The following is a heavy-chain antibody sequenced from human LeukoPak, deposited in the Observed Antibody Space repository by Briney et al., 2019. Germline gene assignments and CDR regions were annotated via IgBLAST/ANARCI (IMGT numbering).Heavy chain of an antibody. CDR3: AKEGRGGFDI. V-gene: IGHV3-30*02. D-gene: IGHD3-16*01. J-gene: IGHJ3*02. CDR2: LGYDGTKI. Sequence: GGSLRLSCAASGFTFSRSGMHWVRQAPGKGLEWVTFLGYDGTKIYYADSVKGRFTTSRDNSRNTLYLQMNSLRAKDTAVYYCAKEGRGGFDIWGQGTMVTVSS. CDR1: GFTFSRSG.